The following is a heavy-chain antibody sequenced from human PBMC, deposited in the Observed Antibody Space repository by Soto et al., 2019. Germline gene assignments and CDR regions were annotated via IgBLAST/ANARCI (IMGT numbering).Heavy chain of an antibody. CDR2: IESSGPT. CDR3: AREKWVATDFNGLDV. Sequence: PGGSLRLSCAASGFTFSSYSMNWIRQPPGKGLEWIASIESSGPTFYNPSLKSRVSISLDTSKNEFSLEVNSVTAADTAVYFCAREKWVATDFNGLDVWGQGTTVTVSS. J-gene: IGHJ6*02. D-gene: IGHD5-12*01. V-gene: IGHV4-4*08. CDR1: GFTFSSYS.